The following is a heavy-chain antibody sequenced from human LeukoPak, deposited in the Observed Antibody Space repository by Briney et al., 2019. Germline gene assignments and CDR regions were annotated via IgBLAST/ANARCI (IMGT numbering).Heavy chain of an antibody. CDR3: AKDNGNGWLGEFAFDY. CDR1: RFTFHDSA. V-gene: IGHV3-9*01. Sequence: GTSLRLSCAASRFTFHDSAFHWVRQAPGKGLEWVAGTGFRIDNVDYADSVKGRFTISRDNAKKSLYLQMDSLRAEDTAFYYCAKDNGNGWLGEFAFDYWGQGILVTVSS. D-gene: IGHD3-10*01. CDR2: TGFRIDNV. J-gene: IGHJ4*02.